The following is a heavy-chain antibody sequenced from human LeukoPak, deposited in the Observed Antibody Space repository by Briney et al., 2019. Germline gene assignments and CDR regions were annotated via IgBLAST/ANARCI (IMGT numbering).Heavy chain of an antibody. CDR1: GFTFSSYA. CDR3: SRESGYSFDF. CDR2: IRSETYGETT. Sequence: GGSLRLSCAASGFTFSSYAMHWVRQAPGKGLEWVGFIRSETYGETTEYAASVKGRFIISRDDSKSIAYLQMNSLKTEDTAVYYCSRESGYSFDFWGQGTLVTVSS. D-gene: IGHD5-18*01. V-gene: IGHV3-49*04. J-gene: IGHJ4*02.